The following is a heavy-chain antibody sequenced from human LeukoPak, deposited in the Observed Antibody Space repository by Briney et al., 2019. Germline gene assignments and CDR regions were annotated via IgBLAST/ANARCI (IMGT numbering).Heavy chain of an antibody. J-gene: IGHJ4*02. V-gene: IGHV4-59*08. Sequence: SETLSLTCTVSGGSISNYYCSWIRQPPGKGLEWIGHIYYTGTTYYNPSLKSRVTISVDTSKNQFSLRLSSVTAADTAVYYCARHISGGATLDWGQGTLVTVSS. CDR1: GGSISNYY. CDR2: IYYTGTT. D-gene: IGHD2-15*01. CDR3: ARHISGGATLD.